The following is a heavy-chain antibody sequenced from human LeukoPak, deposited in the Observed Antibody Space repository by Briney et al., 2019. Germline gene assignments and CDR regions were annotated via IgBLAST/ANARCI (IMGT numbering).Heavy chain of an antibody. CDR3: AKDLRYSSSWYPFDY. J-gene: IGHJ4*02. CDR2: ISGSGGST. V-gene: IGHV3-23*01. Sequence: PGGSLRLSCAASGFTFSSYAMSWVRQAPGKGLEWVSAISGSGGSTYYADSVKGRFTISRDNFKKTLYLQMNSLRAEDTAVYYCAKDLRYSSSWYPFDYWGQGTLVTVSS. D-gene: IGHD6-13*01. CDR1: GFTFSSYA.